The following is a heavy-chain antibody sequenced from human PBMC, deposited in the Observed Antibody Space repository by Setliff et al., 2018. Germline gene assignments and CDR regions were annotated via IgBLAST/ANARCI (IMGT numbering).Heavy chain of an antibody. CDR3: ARDISLGKAAVWFGELKGWFDP. CDR2: IIPILGIA. J-gene: IGHJ5*02. D-gene: IGHD3-10*01. CDR1: GATFSSYT. V-gene: IGHV1-69*04. Sequence: GASVKVSCKASGATFSSYTISWVRQAPGQGLEWMGRIIPILGIANYAQKFQGRVTITADKSTSTAYMELSSLRSEDTAVYYCARDISLGKAAVWFGELKGWFDPWGQGTLVTVS.